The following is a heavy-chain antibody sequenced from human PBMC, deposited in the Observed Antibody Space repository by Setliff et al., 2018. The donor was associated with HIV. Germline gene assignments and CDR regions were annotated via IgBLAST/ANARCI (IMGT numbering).Heavy chain of an antibody. CDR3: ARGFGAPYLFSGYMDV. Sequence: SETLSLTCAVYGESFSGFYWNWVRQPPGKGLEWIGEINPSGSTNYNPSLKSRVTISVDKAKNQFSLKLTSVTAADTAVYFCARGFGAPYLFSGYMDVWGKGTTVTVSS. CDR1: GESFSGFY. V-gene: IGHV4-34*01. CDR2: INPSGST. J-gene: IGHJ6*03. D-gene: IGHD1-26*01.